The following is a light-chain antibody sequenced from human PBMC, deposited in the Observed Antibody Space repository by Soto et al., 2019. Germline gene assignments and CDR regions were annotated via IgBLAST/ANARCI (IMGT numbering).Light chain of an antibody. CDR3: QQYGDSPPWT. CDR2: GAS. Sequence: EIVLTQSPGTLCLSPGESATLSCRASQSVTNVYIAWYQQKPGQAPRLLIYGASNRATDIPDRFSGSGSGTDFTLTISRLEPEDFAVYYCQQYGDSPPWTFGQGTKVE. V-gene: IGKV3-20*01. J-gene: IGKJ1*01. CDR1: QSVTNVY.